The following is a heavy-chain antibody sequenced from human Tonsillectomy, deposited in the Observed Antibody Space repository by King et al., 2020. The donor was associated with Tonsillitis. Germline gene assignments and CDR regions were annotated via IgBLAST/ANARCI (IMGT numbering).Heavy chain of an antibody. Sequence: VQLVQSGGGLIQPGGSLRLSCAASGFSVSTNYMNWVRQPPGKGLEWVSIIYSDGSTYYADSAKGRFTISRDNSQNTLYLQMNSLRADDTAVYYCAREMATGGCYHYWGQGTLVTVSS. CDR2: IYSDGST. CDR1: GFSVSTNY. V-gene: IGHV3-53*01. J-gene: IGHJ4*02. D-gene: IGHD2-8*02. CDR3: AREMATGGCYHY.